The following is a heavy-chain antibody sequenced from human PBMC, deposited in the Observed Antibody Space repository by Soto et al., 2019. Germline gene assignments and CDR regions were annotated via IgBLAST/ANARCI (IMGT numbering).Heavy chain of an antibody. D-gene: IGHD3-3*02. CDR1: GFTFSRNA. Sequence: GGSLRLSCVTSGFTFSRNAMNWVRQAPGKGLEWVASITSSGSYVYYADSVKGRFSASRDNAKNSLSLQMDSLRPDDTAIYFCVKDEGIEAMDVWGQGTTVTVSS. V-gene: IGHV3-21*01. CDR3: VKDEGIEAMDV. J-gene: IGHJ6*02. CDR2: ITSSGSYV.